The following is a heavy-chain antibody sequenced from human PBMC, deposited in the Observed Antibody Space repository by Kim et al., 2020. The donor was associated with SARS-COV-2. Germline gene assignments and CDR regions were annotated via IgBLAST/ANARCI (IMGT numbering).Heavy chain of an antibody. CDR3: ARTVGRLFIAAAPYYF. CDR2: IYYSGST. CDR1: GGSISSSSYY. Sequence: SETLSLTCTVSGGSISSSSYYWGWIRQPPGKGLEWIGSIYYSGSTYYNPSLKSRVTISVDTSKNQFSLKLSSVTAADTAVYYCARTVGRLFIAAAPYYF. D-gene: IGHD6-13*01. V-gene: IGHV4-39*01. J-gene: IGHJ4*01.